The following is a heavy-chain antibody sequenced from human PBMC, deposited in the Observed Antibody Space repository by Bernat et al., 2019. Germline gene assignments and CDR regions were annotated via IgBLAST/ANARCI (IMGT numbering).Heavy chain of an antibody. Sequence: QVQLVESGGGLVKPGGSLRLSCAASGFTFSDYYMSWIRQAPGKGLDWVSYIRSSSSYTNYADSVKGRITISRDNAKNSLHLQMNSLRAEDTAVYYWARRTSTSAPYMDVWGKGTTVTVSS. CDR3: ARRTSTSAPYMDV. CDR1: GFTFSDYY. CDR2: IRSSSSYT. J-gene: IGHJ6*03. D-gene: IGHD1-14*01. V-gene: IGHV3-11*05.